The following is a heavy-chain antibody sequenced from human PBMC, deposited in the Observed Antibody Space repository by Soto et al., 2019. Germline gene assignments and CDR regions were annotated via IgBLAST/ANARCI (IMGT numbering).Heavy chain of an antibody. CDR2: ISSSSSYI. D-gene: IGHD2-15*01. CDR3: ARHSNMLLLVDDFDI. V-gene: IGHV3-21*01. Sequence: PVGSLILSCTSSVVTCISDIMNLFLQAAVKGLEWVSSISSSSSYIYYADSVKCRFTISRDNAKNSLYLQMNSLRAEDTAVYYCARHSNMLLLVDDFDIWGKGQIV. CDR1: VVTCISDI. J-gene: IGHJ3*02.